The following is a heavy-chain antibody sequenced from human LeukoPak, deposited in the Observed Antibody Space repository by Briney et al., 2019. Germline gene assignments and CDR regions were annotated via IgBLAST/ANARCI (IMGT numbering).Heavy chain of an antibody. CDR3: ARAGTVVVAEYWFDP. J-gene: IGHJ5*02. V-gene: IGHV1-69*04. D-gene: IGHD2-15*01. Sequence: SVRVCFKGSGDTFSIYGISWVRQAPGQGLEWMGRIIPMLGIANYAQKFQGRVTITADKSTSTAYMELSSLRSEDTAVYYCARAGTVVVAEYWFDPWGQGTLVTVSS. CDR2: IIPMLGIA. CDR1: GDTFSIYG.